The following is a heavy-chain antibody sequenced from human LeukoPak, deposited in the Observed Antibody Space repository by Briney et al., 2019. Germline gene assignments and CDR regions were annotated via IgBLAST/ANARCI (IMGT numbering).Heavy chain of an antibody. Sequence: SVKVSCKASGGTFSSYAISWVRQAPGQGLEWMGGIIPIFGTANYAQKFQGRVTITTDKSTSTAYMELSSLRSEDTAVYYCARTPIVVVPAEPYYFDYWGQGTLVTVSS. J-gene: IGHJ4*02. V-gene: IGHV1-69*05. CDR2: IIPIFGTA. CDR1: GGTFSSYA. D-gene: IGHD2-2*01. CDR3: ARTPIVVVPAEPYYFDY.